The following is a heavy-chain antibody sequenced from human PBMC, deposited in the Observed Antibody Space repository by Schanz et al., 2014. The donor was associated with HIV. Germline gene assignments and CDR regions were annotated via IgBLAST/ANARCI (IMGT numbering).Heavy chain of an antibody. CDR1: GFTFSRDG. CDR2: ISGNGGST. Sequence: EVQLLESGGGLVQRGGSLRLSCAASGFTFSRDGMNWVRQAPGKGLEWVSGISGNGGSTYHADSVKGRFTISRDNSKNTLYLQMNSLRAEDTAVYYCTKEVPPDVWGQGTTVTVSS. D-gene: IGHD1-1*01. J-gene: IGHJ6*02. V-gene: IGHV3-23*01. CDR3: TKEVPPDV.